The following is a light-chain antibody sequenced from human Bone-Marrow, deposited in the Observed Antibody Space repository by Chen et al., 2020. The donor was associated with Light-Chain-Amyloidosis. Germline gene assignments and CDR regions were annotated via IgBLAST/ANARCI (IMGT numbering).Light chain of an antibody. Sequence: QSLLTHPPSVSAAPVHKVTISCSGSNSNIGINYVSWYQQLPGTSPKLLIYENNQRPSESADRLEGSKSGTAATLGVAGLQTGDEADYYCATWDSSLTVWMFGGGNKLTVL. CDR3: ATWDSSLTVWM. CDR2: ENN. V-gene: IGLV1-51*02. J-gene: IGLJ3*02. CDR1: NSNIGINY.